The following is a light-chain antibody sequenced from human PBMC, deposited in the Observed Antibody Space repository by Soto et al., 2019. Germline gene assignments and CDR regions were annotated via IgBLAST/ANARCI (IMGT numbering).Light chain of an antibody. CDR3: QQYSNLPPLYT. CDR2: DAS. V-gene: IGKV3-15*01. J-gene: IGKJ2*01. CDR1: QSVSSY. Sequence: EIVMTQSPATLSVSPGERATLSCRASQSVSSYLAWYQQKPGLPPRLLIYDASTRATGIPDRFSGSGSGTGFTLTIRSLQYADFAVYFCQQYSNLPPLYTFCRGTKLEIK.